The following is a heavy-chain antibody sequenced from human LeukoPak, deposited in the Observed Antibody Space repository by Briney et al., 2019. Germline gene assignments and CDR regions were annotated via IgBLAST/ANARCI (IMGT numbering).Heavy chain of an antibody. D-gene: IGHD4-17*01. J-gene: IGHJ4*02. CDR2: ISGSGGST. V-gene: IGHV3-23*01. CDR1: GFTFSSFA. CDR3: AKAKSSTVTTSFDY. Sequence: GSLRLSCAASGFTFSSFAMTWVRQAPGEGLEWVSTISGSGGSTYYADSVKGRFTISRDNSKNTLYLQMNSLRAEDMAVYYCAKAKSSTVTTSFDYWGQGTLVTVSS.